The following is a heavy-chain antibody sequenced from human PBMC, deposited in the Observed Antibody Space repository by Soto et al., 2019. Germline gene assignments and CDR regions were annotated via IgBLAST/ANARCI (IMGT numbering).Heavy chain of an antibody. V-gene: IGHV3-30-3*01. CDR2: ISYDGSNQ. Sequence: QVQLVESGGGVVQPGRTLRLSCAASGFTFSTHSMDWVRQAPDKGLEWVAFISYDGSNQYYASSVKGRFTISRDNSKNALYLQMNSPRAEDTAVYYCARAFYDSDSGSKEEYSDYWGQGTLVTVSS. D-gene: IGHD3-10*01. CDR1: GFTFSTHS. J-gene: IGHJ4*02. CDR3: ARAFYDSDSGSKEEYSDY.